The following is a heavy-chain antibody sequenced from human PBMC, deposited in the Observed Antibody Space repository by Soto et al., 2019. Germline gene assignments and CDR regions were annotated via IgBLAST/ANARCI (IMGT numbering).Heavy chain of an antibody. J-gene: IGHJ4*02. CDR3: AREVRGSGSYWVY. Sequence: EVQLVESGGGLVQPGGSLRLSCAASGFTFSSYSMNWVRQAPGKGLEWVPYISSSSSTIYYADSVKGRFTISRDNAKNSLYLQMNSLRAEDTAVYYCAREVRGSGSYWVYWGQGTLVTVSS. V-gene: IGHV3-48*01. CDR1: GFTFSSYS. D-gene: IGHD3-10*01. CDR2: ISSSSSTI.